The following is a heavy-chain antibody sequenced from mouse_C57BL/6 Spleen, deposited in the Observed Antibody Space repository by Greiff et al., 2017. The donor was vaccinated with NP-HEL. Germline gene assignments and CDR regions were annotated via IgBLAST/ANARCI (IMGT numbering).Heavy chain of an antibody. D-gene: IGHD2-1*01. CDR2: ISYDGSN. CDR1: GYSITSGYY. CDR3: ARDDGNYVWFAY. V-gene: IGHV3-6*01. J-gene: IGHJ3*01. Sequence: EVQRVESGPGLVKPSQSLSLTCSVTGYSITSGYYWNWIRQFPGNKLEWMGYISYDGSNNYNPSLKNRTSITPDTSKNQFVLKLNSVTTEDTATYYCARDDGNYVWFAYWGQGTLVTVSA.